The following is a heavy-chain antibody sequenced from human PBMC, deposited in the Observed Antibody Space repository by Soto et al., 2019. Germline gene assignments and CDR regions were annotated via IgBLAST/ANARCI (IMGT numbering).Heavy chain of an antibody. Sequence: PGGSLRLSCAASGFTLSTYGMHWVRQAPGKGLEWVAAMSYDGTKEYYADSVKGRFTISRDNSRNTLFLQLNSLRAEDTAVYYCARDRSAGNYFYYGMDVWGQGTTVTVSS. D-gene: IGHD1-1*01. CDR2: MSYDGTKE. CDR1: GFTLSTYG. CDR3: ARDRSAGNYFYYGMDV. V-gene: IGHV3-30*03. J-gene: IGHJ6*02.